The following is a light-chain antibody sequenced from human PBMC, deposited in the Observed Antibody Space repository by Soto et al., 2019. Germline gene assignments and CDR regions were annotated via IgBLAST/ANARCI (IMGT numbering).Light chain of an antibody. J-gene: IGKJ5*01. Sequence: AIQLTQSPSSLSASVGDRVTITCRASQGIRAALAWYQQKPGKAPNLLIYDASSLESGVPSRFSGSRSGTDFTLTISSLQHEDFATYYCQQFNDYPITFGQGTRLEIK. CDR1: QGIRAA. CDR2: DAS. V-gene: IGKV1D-13*01. CDR3: QQFNDYPIT.